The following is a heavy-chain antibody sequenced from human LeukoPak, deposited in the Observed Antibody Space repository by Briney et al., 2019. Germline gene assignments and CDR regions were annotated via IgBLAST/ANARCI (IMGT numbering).Heavy chain of an antibody. CDR2: INAGNGNT. CDR1: GYTFTNYA. CDR3: ARGDYDYVWGSYSDFDY. J-gene: IGHJ4*02. D-gene: IGHD3-16*01. Sequence: ASVKVSCKASGYTFTNYAMHWVRQAPGQGLEWMGWINAGNGNTRYSQEFQGRLTITRDTSASTVYMELSSLRSEDMAVYYCARGDYDYVWGSYSDFDYWGQGTLVTVSS. V-gene: IGHV1-3*03.